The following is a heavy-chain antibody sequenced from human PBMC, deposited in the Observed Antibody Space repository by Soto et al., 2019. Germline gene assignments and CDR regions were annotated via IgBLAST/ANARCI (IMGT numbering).Heavy chain of an antibody. CDR2: IKQDGSEK. CDR3: ASSSITMVRGVIISYYFDY. Sequence: GGSLRLSCAASGFTFSSYWMSWVRQAPGKGLEWVANIKQDGSEKYYVDSVKGRFTISRDNAKNSLYLQMNSLRAEDTAVYYCASSSITMVRGVIISYYFDYWGQGTLVTVSS. J-gene: IGHJ4*02. D-gene: IGHD3-10*01. V-gene: IGHV3-7*01. CDR1: GFTFSSYW.